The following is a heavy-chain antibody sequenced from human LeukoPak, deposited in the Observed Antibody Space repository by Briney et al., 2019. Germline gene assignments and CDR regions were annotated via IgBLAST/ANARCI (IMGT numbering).Heavy chain of an antibody. J-gene: IGHJ3*02. CDR2: ISAYNGNT. V-gene: IGHV1-18*01. CDR3: AIGFRQFGESTASFDI. Sequence: ASVKVSCKASGYTFSNYCITWVRQAPGQGLEWMGWISAYNGNTNHAQNLQGRVTMTRDTSTSTAYMELRSLRSDDTAVNYWAIGFRQFGESTASFDIWGQGTMVTVSS. CDR1: GYTFSNYC. D-gene: IGHD3-10*01.